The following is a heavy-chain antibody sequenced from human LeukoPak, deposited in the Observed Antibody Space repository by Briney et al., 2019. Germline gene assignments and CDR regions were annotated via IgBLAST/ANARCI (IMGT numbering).Heavy chain of an antibody. J-gene: IGHJ4*02. CDR3: AKDPMIAARPDY. CDR1: GFTFSSHA. V-gene: IGHV3-23*01. CDR2: ITVSGGNT. D-gene: IGHD6-6*01. Sequence: GGSLRLSCAVSGFTFSSHAMSWVRQAPGKGLEWVSIITVSGGNTYYADSVKGRFTISRDNSKNTLYLQMNSLRAEDTAVYYCAKDPMIAARPDYWGQGTLVTVSS.